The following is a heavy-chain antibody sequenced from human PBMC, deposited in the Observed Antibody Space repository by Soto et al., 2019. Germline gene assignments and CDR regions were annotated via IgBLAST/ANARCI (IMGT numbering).Heavy chain of an antibody. J-gene: IGHJ5*02. V-gene: IGHV4-39*01. Sequence: LQLQESGPGLVKPSETLSLTCSVSDGSISSSKYYWGWIGKPPGKGLEWIGSIYYSGSIYYNPSLKSRVTISVDTSKNQFSLKLSSVTAAETAVYYCARQSSGWYNWFDPWGQGTLVTVSS. CDR2: IYYSGSI. D-gene: IGHD6-19*01. CDR1: DGSISSSKYY. CDR3: ARQSSGWYNWFDP.